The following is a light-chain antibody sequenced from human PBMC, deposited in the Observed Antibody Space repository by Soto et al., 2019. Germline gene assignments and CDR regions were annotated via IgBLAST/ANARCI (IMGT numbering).Light chain of an antibody. CDR1: QSVSSSY. V-gene: IGKV3-20*01. Sequence: ELVLTQSPGTLSLSQGERATLFCRASQSVSSSYLAWYQQKPGQAPRLLIYGASSRATGIPDRFSGSGSGTDFTLTISRLEPEDFAVYYCQRYGSSPPWTFGQGTKVESK. J-gene: IGKJ1*01. CDR2: GAS. CDR3: QRYGSSPPWT.